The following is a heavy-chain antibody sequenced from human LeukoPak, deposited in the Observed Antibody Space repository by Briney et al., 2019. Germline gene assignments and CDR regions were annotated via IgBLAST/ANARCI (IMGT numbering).Heavy chain of an antibody. V-gene: IGHV3-48*03. CDR2: ISSSGSTI. D-gene: IGHD3-10*01. J-gene: IGHJ6*03. Sequence: PGGSLRLSCAASGFTFSSYEMNWVRQAPGKGLEWVSYISSSGSTIYYADSVKGRFTISRDNAKNSLYLQMNSLRAEDTAVYYCAKVGKRKWFGELLTSSYYYMDVWGKGTTVTISS. CDR1: GFTFSSYE. CDR3: AKVGKRKWFGELLTSSYYYMDV.